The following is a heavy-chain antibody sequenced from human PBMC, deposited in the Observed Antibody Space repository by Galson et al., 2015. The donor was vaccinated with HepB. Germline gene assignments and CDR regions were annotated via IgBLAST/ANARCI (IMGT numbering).Heavy chain of an antibody. Sequence: SLRLSCAASGFSFNSYSMNWVRQAPGKGLEWVSSISSSSSYIYYADSVKGRFSISRDNAKNSPYLQMNSLRAEDTAVYYCASGNYYGSGTFDYWGQGTLVTVSS. J-gene: IGHJ4*02. D-gene: IGHD3-10*01. CDR3: ASGNYYGSGTFDY. CDR2: ISSSSSYI. CDR1: GFSFNSYS. V-gene: IGHV3-21*01.